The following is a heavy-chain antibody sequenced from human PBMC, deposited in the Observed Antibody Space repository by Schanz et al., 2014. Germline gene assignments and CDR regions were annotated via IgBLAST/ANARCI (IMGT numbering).Heavy chain of an antibody. D-gene: IGHD2-15*01. CDR3: AKGMGYCSGGTCYDYYYYGLDV. V-gene: IGHV1-18*01. J-gene: IGHJ6*02. CDR2: ISVYTGNT. Sequence: QVHLVQSGAEVKRPGASVKVSCKASGYTFTTYAMSWVRQAPGQGLEWVGWISVYTGNTKYGQKVQGRVTMTADTSTNTAYMELRSLRSDDTAVFYCAKGMGYCSGGTCYDYYYYGLDVWGQGTTXTVSS. CDR1: GYTFTTYA.